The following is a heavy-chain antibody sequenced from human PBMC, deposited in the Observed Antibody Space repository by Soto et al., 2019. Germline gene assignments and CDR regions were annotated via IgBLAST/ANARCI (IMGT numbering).Heavy chain of an antibody. Sequence: GGSLRLSCAVSRFTFTNHRMSWARQAPGKGLEWVANINQDGSEKYYADSVKGRFTISRDNAKNSLYLQMNSLRAEDTAVYYCSRDSSWGPFDFWGQGIMVTVSS. J-gene: IGHJ3*01. V-gene: IGHV3-7*01. CDR2: INQDGSEK. CDR1: RFTFTNHR. D-gene: IGHD1-26*01. CDR3: SRDSSWGPFDF.